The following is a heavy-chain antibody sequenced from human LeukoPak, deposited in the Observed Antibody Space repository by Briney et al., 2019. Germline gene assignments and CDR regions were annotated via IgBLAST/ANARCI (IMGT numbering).Heavy chain of an antibody. CDR1: GVSISSGSYY. Sequence: SETLSLTCTVSGVSISSGSYYWRWIRQPAGRGLEWIGRIYTSGSTNYNPSLNSRVTIPVDTSKNQCALKLSSVTAGDTAVYYCAREGIAGSGSVWGQGTLVTVSS. V-gene: IGHV4-61*02. CDR3: AREGIAGSGSV. J-gene: IGHJ4*02. CDR2: IYTSGST. D-gene: IGHD3-3*01.